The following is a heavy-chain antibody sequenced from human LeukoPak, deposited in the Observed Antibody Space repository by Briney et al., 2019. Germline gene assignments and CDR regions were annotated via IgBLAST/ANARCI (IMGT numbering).Heavy chain of an antibody. D-gene: IGHD5-24*01. CDR2: ISSSSSYI. CDR1: GLTLSSYN. J-gene: IGHJ5*02. V-gene: IGHV3-21*01. Sequence: PGGSLRLSCAASGLTLSSYNINWVRQAPGKGLEWVSSISSSSSYIYYADSVKGRFTISRDNAKNSLYLQMNSLRAEDTAVYYCARGRELPNWFDPWGQGTLVTVTS. CDR3: ARGRELPNWFDP.